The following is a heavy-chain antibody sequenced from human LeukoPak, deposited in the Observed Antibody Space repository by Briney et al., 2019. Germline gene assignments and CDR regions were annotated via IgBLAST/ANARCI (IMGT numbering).Heavy chain of an antibody. CDR1: GYSISSGYY. Sequence: SETLSLTCTVSGYSISSGYYWGWIRQPPGKGLEWIGSIYHSGCTYYNPSLKSRVTISVDTSKNQFSLKLSSVTAADTAVYYCARRVGVALDYWGQGTLVTVSS. D-gene: IGHD2-21*01. CDR3: ARRVGVALDY. CDR2: IYHSGCT. J-gene: IGHJ4*02. V-gene: IGHV4-38-2*02.